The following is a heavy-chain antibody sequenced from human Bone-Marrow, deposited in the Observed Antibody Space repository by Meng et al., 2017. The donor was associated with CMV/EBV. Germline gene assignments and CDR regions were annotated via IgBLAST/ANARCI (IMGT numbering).Heavy chain of an antibody. J-gene: IGHJ4*02. CDR2: ISSSSSTI. CDR1: GFTFSDYS. Sequence: GESLKISCAASGFTFSDYSMNWVRQAPGKGLEWVSYISSSSSTIYYANAVKGRFTFSRDNAKNSLYLQMNSLRAEDTAVYYCARVGGAFDYWGQGTLVTVSS. V-gene: IGHV3-48*04. D-gene: IGHD3-16*01. CDR3: ARVGGAFDY.